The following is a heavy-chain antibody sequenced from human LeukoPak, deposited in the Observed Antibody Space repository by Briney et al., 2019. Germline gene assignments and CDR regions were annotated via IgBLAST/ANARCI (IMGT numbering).Heavy chain of an antibody. V-gene: IGHV3-7*01. CDR2: IKQDGSEK. D-gene: IGHD2-2*01. CDR3: ARGRYCSSTSCHYFDY. J-gene: IGHJ4*02. CDR1: GFTFSSYW. Sequence: PGGSLGLSCAASGFTFSSYWMSWVRQAPGKGLEWVANIKQDGSEKYYVDSVKGRFTISRDNAKNSLYLQMNGLRAEDTAVYYCARGRYCSSTSCHYFDYWGQGTLVTVSS.